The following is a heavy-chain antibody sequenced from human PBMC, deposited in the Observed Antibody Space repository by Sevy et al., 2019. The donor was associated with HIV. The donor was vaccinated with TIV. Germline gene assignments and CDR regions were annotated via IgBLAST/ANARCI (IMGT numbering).Heavy chain of an antibody. CDR3: ATDSVLLKGRYHDSSGYYLHY. V-gene: IGHV1-24*01. Sequence: ASVKVSCKVSGYIFTELSMHWVRQAPGKGLEWMGGFDPEDGETIYAQKFQGRVTMTEDTSTDTAYMDLSSLRSEETAVYYCATDSVLLKGRYHDSSGYYLHYWGQGTLVTVSS. J-gene: IGHJ4*02. CDR1: GYIFTELS. CDR2: FDPEDGET. D-gene: IGHD3-22*01.